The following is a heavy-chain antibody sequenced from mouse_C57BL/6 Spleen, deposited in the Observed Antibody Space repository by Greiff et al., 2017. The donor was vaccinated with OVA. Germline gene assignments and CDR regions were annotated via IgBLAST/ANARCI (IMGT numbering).Heavy chain of an antibody. CDR2: IYPRSGNT. Sequence: VKLQESGAELARPGASVKLSCKASGYTFTSYGISWVKQRTGQGLEWIGEIYPRSGNTYYNEKFKGKATLTADKSSSTAYMELRSLTSEDSAVYFCARGGLTGSYAMDYWGQGTSVTVSS. D-gene: IGHD4-1*01. V-gene: IGHV1-81*01. CDR1: GYTFTSYG. CDR3: ARGGLTGSYAMDY. J-gene: IGHJ4*01.